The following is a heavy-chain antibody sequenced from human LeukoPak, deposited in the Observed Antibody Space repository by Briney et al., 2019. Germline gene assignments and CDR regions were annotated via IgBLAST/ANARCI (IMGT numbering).Heavy chain of an antibody. CDR1: GYSFTSYW. CDR2: IYPGDSDT. CDR3: ARPTYCSGGSCYLGGLYYFDY. D-gene: IGHD2-15*01. J-gene: IGHJ4*02. V-gene: IGHV5-51*01. Sequence: GESLKISCKGSGYSFTSYWIGWVRQMPGKGLEWMGIIYPGDSDTRYSPSFQGQVTISADKSISTAYLQWSSLKASDTAMYYCARPTYCSGGSCYLGGLYYFDYWGQGTLVTVSS.